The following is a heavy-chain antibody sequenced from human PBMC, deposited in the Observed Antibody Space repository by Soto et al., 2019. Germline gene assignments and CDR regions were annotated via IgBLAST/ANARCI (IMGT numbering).Heavy chain of an antibody. J-gene: IGHJ4*02. CDR1: GFTFSSYS. V-gene: IGHV3-48*02. Sequence: GGSLRLSCAASGFTFSSYSMNWVRQAPGKGLEWISYISTTSSSIYYADSAEGRFTISRDNAKNSLFLQMNSLRDEDTAVYYCARKGVAFDYWGQGALVTVSS. CDR2: ISTTSSSI. D-gene: IGHD3-3*01. CDR3: ARKGVAFDY.